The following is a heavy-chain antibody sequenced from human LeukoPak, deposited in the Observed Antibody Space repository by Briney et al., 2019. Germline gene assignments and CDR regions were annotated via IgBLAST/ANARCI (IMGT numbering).Heavy chain of an antibody. Sequence: GGSLRLSCTASGFTFSSYAMHWVRQAPGKGLEWLAFIRYDGTNTHCADSVKGRFTISSDNSENTLYLQMNTLTIEDTAVYYCAKLAELVVTNNWFDPWGQGTLVTVSS. V-gene: IGHV3-30*02. CDR1: GFTFSSYA. J-gene: IGHJ5*02. CDR2: IRYDGTNT. D-gene: IGHD2-15*01. CDR3: AKLAELVVTNNWFDP.